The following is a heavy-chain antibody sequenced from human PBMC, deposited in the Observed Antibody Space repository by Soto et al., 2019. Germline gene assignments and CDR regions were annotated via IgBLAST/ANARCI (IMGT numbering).Heavy chain of an antibody. Sequence: GESLKISCNASGYSFTTYWISWVRQMPGKGLEWMGIIYPGDHETRYSPSFHGKVTISADKSINTAYLQWNSLEASDTAFYFCARSPRSSPYFDYWGQGALVTVSS. CDR1: GYSFTTYW. CDR3: ARSPRSSPYFDY. D-gene: IGHD6-13*01. CDR2: IYPGDHET. J-gene: IGHJ4*02. V-gene: IGHV5-51*01.